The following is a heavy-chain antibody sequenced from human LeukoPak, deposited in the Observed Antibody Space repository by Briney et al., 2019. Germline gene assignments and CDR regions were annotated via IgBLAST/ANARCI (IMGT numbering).Heavy chain of an antibody. D-gene: IGHD4-17*01. Sequence: GASVKVSCMASGYILTSYGISWVRPAPGQGLEWMGWNSAYNGNTNYAQKLQGRVTMTTDTSTSTAYMELRSLRSDDTAVYYCARVRDYGDYDYYFDYWGQGTLVTVSS. CDR3: ARVRDYGDYDYYFDY. CDR2: NSAYNGNT. J-gene: IGHJ4*02. V-gene: IGHV1-18*04. CDR1: GYILTSYG.